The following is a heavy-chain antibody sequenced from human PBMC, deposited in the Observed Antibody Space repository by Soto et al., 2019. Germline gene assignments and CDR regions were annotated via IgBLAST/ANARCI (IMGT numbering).Heavy chain of an antibody. CDR2: IRSKAYGGTT. D-gene: IGHD2-15*01. CDR1: GFTFGDYA. Sequence: GGSLRLSCTASGFTFGDYAMSWFRQAPGKGLEWVGFIRSKAYGGTTEYAASVKGRFTISRDDSQSIAYLQMNTLKTEDTAVYYCTGSYCSGGSCYYYFDYWGQGTLVTVS. J-gene: IGHJ4*02. CDR3: TGSYCSGGSCYYYFDY. V-gene: IGHV3-49*03.